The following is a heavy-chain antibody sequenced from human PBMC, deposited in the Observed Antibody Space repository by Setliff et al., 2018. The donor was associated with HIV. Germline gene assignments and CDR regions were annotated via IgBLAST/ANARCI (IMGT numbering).Heavy chain of an antibody. J-gene: IGHJ1*01. CDR3: ARAGYYGTTSYWEYFQH. CDR1: GGSISNSRYY. Sequence: SETLSLTCTVSGGSISNSRYYWSWIRQPPGKGLEWIGSIYYNGITNYNPSLTSRVTISVDTSKNQFSLKLSSVTAADTAVYFCARAGYYGTTSYWEYFQHWGQGALVTVSS. D-gene: IGHD1-7*01. V-gene: IGHV4-39*07. CDR2: IYYNGIT.